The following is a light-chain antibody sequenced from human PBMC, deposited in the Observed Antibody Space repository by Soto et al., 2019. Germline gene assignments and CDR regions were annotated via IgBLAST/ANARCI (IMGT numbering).Light chain of an antibody. CDR2: EVS. CDR1: SSDVGGYNY. V-gene: IGLV2-14*01. J-gene: IGLJ1*01. Sequence: QLVLTQPASVSGSPGQSITISCTGTSSDVGGYNYVSWYQQHPGNAPKLMIYEVSNRPSGVSNRFSGSKSGNTASLTISGLQAEDEADYYCSSYTISSTLYVFGTGTKVTV. CDR3: SSYTISSTLYV.